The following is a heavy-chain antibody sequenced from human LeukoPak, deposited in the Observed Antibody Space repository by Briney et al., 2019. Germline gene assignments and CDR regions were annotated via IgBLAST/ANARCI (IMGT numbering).Heavy chain of an antibody. CDR1: GFMLSSTW. CDR2: INSDATST. CDR3: VRGSPGYSSSGHAY. D-gene: IGHD6-13*01. J-gene: IGHJ4*02. Sequence: QPGGSLRLSCAASGFMLSSTWMHWVRQAPGKGLVWVSRINSDATSTSYADSVRGRFTISRDDAKNTMYLQMNSLRAEDTAMYYCVRGSPGYSSSGHAYWGQGTLVTVSS. V-gene: IGHV3-74*01.